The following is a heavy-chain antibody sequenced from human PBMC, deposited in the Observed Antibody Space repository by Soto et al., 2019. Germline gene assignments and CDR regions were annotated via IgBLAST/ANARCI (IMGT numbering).Heavy chain of an antibody. CDR1: GYTFTSYG. J-gene: IGHJ4*02. Sequence: QVQLVQSGAEVKKPGASVKVSCKASGYTFTSYGISWVRQAPGQGLEWMGWISAYNGNTNYAQKLQGRVTMTPDTATSTAYMELRSLRSDDTAVYYCASDSSGSYYGYFDYWGQGTLVTVSS. CDR3: ASDSSGSYYGYFDY. CDR2: ISAYNGNT. V-gene: IGHV1-18*01. D-gene: IGHD1-26*01.